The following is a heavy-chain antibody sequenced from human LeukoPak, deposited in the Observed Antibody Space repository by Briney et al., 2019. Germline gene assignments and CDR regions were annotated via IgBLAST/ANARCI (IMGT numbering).Heavy chain of an antibody. D-gene: IGHD7-27*01. CDR1: GFTFSTYG. V-gene: IGHV3-30*03. J-gene: IGHJ4*02. CDR3: GRFTRSGDSVY. CDR2: ISNDGSNK. Sequence: GGSLRLSCAASGFTFSTYGMHWVRQAPGKGLEWVALISNDGSNKYYAESVKGRFTISRDNAENSLYLQMNSLKAEDTAVYYCGRFTRSGDSVYWGQGTLVTVSS.